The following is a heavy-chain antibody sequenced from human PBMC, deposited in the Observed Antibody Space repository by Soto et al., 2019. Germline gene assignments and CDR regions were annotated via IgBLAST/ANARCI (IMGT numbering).Heavy chain of an antibody. D-gene: IGHD3-3*01. CDR1: GASINNDNYY. CDR3: TGLDFGGSRGRCAHFDY. CDR2: IYYSGAT. J-gene: IGHJ4*02. Sequence: PSETLSLTCTVSGASINNDNYYWGWIRQSPGKGLEWIACIYYSGATYYNPSLRSRVSKSIDTSKNQISLNLRSVTAADTAVYYCTGLDFGGSRGRCAHFDYWGQGIVVTVSS. V-gene: IGHV4-39*01.